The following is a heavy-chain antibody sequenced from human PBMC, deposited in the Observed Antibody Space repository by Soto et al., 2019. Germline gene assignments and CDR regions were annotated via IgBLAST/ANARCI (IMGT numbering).Heavy chain of an antibody. CDR3: ATSEGRDGYSFDY. CDR2: IIPMFGTP. D-gene: IGHD5-12*01. Sequence: SAQVSCEASLVTFHRHDLRGARKAPGQGLEWMGGIIPMFGTPHYAEKFQDRVTITADESTGTAYLGLSSLTSEDTAVYYCATSEGRDGYSFDYWGQGNMVTAPQ. CDR1: LVTFHRHD. V-gene: IGHV1-69*01. J-gene: IGHJ4*02.